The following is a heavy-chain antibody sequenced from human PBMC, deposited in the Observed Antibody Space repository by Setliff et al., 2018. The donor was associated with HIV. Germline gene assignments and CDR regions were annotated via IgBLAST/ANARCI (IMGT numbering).Heavy chain of an antibody. V-gene: IGHV3-74*01. J-gene: IGHJ4*02. Sequence: PGGSLRLSCAASGFTFSSYSMNWVRQAPGKGLVWVSRIHGDGSSTSYADSVKGRFTISRDNAKNTLYLQVNSLRAEDTAVYYCVRRGGGYEDSSGYLWAHDYWGQGTLVTVSS. CDR3: VRRGGGYEDSSGYLWAHDY. D-gene: IGHD3-22*01. CDR1: GFTFSSYS. CDR2: IHGDGSST.